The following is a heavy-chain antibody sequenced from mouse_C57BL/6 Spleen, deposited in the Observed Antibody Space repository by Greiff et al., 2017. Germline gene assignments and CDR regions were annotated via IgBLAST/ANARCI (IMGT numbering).Heavy chain of an antibody. D-gene: IGHD1-1*01. Sequence: EVQLVESGGDLVKPGGSLKLSCAASGFTFSSYGMSWVRQTPDKRLEWVATLSSGGSYTYYPASVKGRFTISRDNAKNTLYLQMSSLKSEDTAMYYCARHKDYCGHYYAMDYWGQGTSGTVSS. J-gene: IGHJ4*01. CDR1: GFTFSSYG. CDR2: LSSGGSYT. V-gene: IGHV5-6*01. CDR3: ARHKDYCGHYYAMDY.